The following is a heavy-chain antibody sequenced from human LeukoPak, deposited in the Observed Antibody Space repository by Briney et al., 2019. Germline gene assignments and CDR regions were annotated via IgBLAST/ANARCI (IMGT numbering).Heavy chain of an antibody. D-gene: IGHD3-22*01. CDR1: GDSISSSSYY. V-gene: IGHV4-39*02. Sequence: PSETLSLTCTVSGDSISSSSYYWGWIRQPPGKGLEWIGSIYYGGSTYYNPSLKSRVTISVDTSKNQFSLKLSSVTAADTAVYYCARDGGYYYDSSGYYLGFGAFDIWGQGTMVTVSS. J-gene: IGHJ3*02. CDR3: ARDGGYYYDSSGYYLGFGAFDI. CDR2: IYYGGST.